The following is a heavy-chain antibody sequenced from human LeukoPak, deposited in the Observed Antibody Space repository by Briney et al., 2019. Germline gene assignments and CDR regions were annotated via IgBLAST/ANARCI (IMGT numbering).Heavy chain of an antibody. CDR1: GGSISSGDYY. CDR2: IYYSGST. D-gene: IGHD6-13*01. CDR3: ASDRIAAAGTGREDY. V-gene: IGHV4-30-4*01. Sequence: SQTLSLTCTVPGGSISSGDYYWSWIRQPPGKGLEWIGYIYYSGSTYYNPSLKSRVTISVDTSKNQFSLKLSSVTAADTAVYYCASDRIAAAGTGREDYWGQGTLVTVSS. J-gene: IGHJ4*02.